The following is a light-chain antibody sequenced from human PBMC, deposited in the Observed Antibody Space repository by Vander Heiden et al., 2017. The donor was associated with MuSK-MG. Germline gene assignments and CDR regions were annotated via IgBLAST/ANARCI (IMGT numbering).Light chain of an antibody. V-gene: IGKV1-5*03. CDR1: QSISNW. Sequence: DIQMTQSPSTLSASVGDRVTITCRASQSISNWLAWYQVKPGKAPKLLIYKASSLESGVPSRFSGSGSGTEFTLTISSLQPDDFATYYCQQDNSYLTFGGGTKVEIK. CDR2: KAS. J-gene: IGKJ4*01. CDR3: QQDNSYLT.